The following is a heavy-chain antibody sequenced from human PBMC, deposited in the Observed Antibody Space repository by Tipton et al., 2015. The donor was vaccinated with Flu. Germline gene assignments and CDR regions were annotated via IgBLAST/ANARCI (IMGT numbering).Heavy chain of an antibody. J-gene: IGHJ6*02. D-gene: IGHD3-10*01. Sequence: TLSLTCTVSGYSISSGYYWGWIRQPPGKGLEWIGSIYHSGSTYYNPSLKGRVTISVDTSKNQFSLKLSSVTAADTAVYYCARAASGSYSFYYYGMDVWGQGTTVTVSS. CDR3: ARAASGSYSFYYYGMDV. V-gene: IGHV4-38-2*02. CDR2: IYHSGST. CDR1: GYSISSGYY.